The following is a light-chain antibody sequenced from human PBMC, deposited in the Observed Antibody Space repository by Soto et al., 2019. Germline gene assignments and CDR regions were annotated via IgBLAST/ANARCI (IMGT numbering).Light chain of an antibody. CDR2: DAS. J-gene: IGKJ3*01. CDR3: QQRGVT. CDR1: QAISNY. Sequence: DIQMTQSPSSLSASVGDRVTITCQASQAISNYLNWYQQKPGKAPKLLIYDASNLETGVPSRFSGSGSGTDFTFTISSLQPEDIATYYCQQRGVTFGPGTKVDIK. V-gene: IGKV1-33*01.